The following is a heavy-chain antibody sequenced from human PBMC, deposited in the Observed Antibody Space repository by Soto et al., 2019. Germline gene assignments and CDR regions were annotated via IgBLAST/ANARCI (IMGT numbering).Heavy chain of an antibody. CDR1: GYSFGTYW. CDR3: TIAAHGISWLDP. D-gene: IGHD6-13*01. Sequence: HGESLKISCKGSGYSFGTYWIGWVRQMPGKGLEWMGIIYPGDSDTRYSPPFQGQVTISVDKSISTAYVQWSSLRASDTAMSYCTIAAHGISWLDPCGQGTLVTVYS. J-gene: IGHJ5*02. V-gene: IGHV5-51*01. CDR2: IYPGDSDT.